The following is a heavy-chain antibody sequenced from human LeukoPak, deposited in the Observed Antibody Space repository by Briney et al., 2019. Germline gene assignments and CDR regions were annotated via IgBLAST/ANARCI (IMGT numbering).Heavy chain of an antibody. D-gene: IGHD6-13*01. J-gene: IGHJ3*02. V-gene: IGHV1-2*02. CDR2: INPNSGGT. Sequence: GASVKVSCKASGYTFTGYYMHWVRLAPGQGLEWMGWINPNSGGTNYAQKFQGRVTMTRDTSISTAYMELSRLRSDDTAVYYCARELGSSWHDAFDIRGQGTMVTVSS. CDR3: ARELGSSWHDAFDI. CDR1: GYTFTGYY.